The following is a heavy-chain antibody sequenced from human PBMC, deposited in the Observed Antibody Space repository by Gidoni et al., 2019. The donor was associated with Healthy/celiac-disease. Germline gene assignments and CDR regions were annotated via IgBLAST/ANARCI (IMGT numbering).Heavy chain of an antibody. V-gene: IGHV6-1*02. CDR2: TSYRSKWYN. CDR1: RGRSSSNSAS. D-gene: IGHD6-13*01. CDR3: ARVQQLSLSYYYDGMDV. J-gene: IGHJ6*02. Sequence: VQLHQSGPGLVMPSQTRSLPCAISRGRSSSNSASWNWSRQSPSRGLEWLGRTSYRSKWYNDYAVSVKSRITSNTDTSKNQFYMQLNSVNAEDMAVYYCARVQQLSLSYYYDGMDVWGQGTTVTVSS.